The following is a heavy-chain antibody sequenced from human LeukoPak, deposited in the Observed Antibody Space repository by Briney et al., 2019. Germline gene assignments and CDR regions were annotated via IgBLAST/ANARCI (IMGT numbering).Heavy chain of an antibody. Sequence: SETLSLTCSVSGDSMSSYYWIWIRQPPGKGLEWIGHIYYSGSTNYNPSLKSRVTISVDTSKNQFSLKLSSVTAADTAVYYCARGPLGELSLSLFDYWGQGTLVTVSS. V-gene: IGHV4-59*01. J-gene: IGHJ4*02. CDR2: IYYSGST. CDR3: ARGPLGELSLSLFDY. CDR1: GDSMSSYY. D-gene: IGHD3-16*02.